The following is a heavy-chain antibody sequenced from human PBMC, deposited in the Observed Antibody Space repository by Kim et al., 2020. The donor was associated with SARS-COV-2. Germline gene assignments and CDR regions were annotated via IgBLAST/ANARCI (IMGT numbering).Heavy chain of an antibody. CDR3: ANLARNYYDSSGYYEGDDY. CDR1: GFTFSSYA. J-gene: IGHJ4*02. CDR2: ISGSGGST. Sequence: GGSLRLSCAASGFTFSSYAMSWVRQAPGKGLEWVSAISGSGGSTYYADSVKGRFTISRDNSKNTLYLQMNSLRAEDTAVYYCANLARNYYDSSGYYEGDDYWGQGTLVTVSS. D-gene: IGHD3-22*01. V-gene: IGHV3-23*01.